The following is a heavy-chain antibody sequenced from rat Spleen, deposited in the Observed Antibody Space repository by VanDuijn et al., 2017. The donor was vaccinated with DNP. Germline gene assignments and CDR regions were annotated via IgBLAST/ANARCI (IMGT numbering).Heavy chain of an antibody. D-gene: IGHD1-10*01. V-gene: IGHV3-3*01. CDR2: VNSAGST. CDR1: GYSITSSYR. J-gene: IGHJ4*01. CDR3: ARYITTGAMDA. Sequence: EVQLQESGPGLVKPSQSLSLTCSVTGYSITSSYRWNWIRKFLGNKLEWMGSVNSAGSTNYNPSLTSRISITRDTSKNQFFLQLNSVTSEDTATYYCARYITTGAMDAWGQGTSVTVSS.